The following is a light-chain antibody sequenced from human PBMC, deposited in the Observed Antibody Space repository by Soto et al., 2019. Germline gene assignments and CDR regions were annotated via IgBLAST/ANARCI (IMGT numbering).Light chain of an antibody. Sequence: QPVLTQPPSASGTPGQRVTISCSGSKSNIGSNEVYWYQQLPGTAPKFLIYADSQRPSGVPDRFSASKSGTSASLTISGLRSEDEAEYYCAVWDDSVFGKICGGGTKVTVL. J-gene: IGLJ2*01. CDR3: AVWDDSVFGKI. CDR1: KSNIGSNE. V-gene: IGLV1-47*02. CDR2: ADS.